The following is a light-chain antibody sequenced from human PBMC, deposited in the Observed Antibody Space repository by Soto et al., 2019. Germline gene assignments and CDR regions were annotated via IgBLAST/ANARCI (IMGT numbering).Light chain of an antibody. CDR3: QQHAGSQLP. CDR1: QSVSSRY. CDR2: GAS. J-gene: IGKJ4*01. Sequence: IVLTQSPGTLSLSPGERATLSCMAGQSVSSRYIAWYQQKPGQAPRLLVYGASTRATGIPVRFSGSGSGTDFTLTISRLEPDDFALYYCQQHAGSQLPFGGGTKVDIK. V-gene: IGKV3-20*01.